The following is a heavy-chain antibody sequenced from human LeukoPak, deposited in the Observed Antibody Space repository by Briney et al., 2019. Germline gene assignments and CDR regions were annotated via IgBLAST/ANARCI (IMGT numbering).Heavy chain of an antibody. Sequence: SETLSLTCTVSGGSISSYYWSWIRQPAGKGLEWIGRIYTSGSTNYNPSLKSRVTMSVDTSKNQFSLKLSSVIAADTAVYYCARDRGGFGELITYYFDYWGQGTLVTVSS. V-gene: IGHV4-4*07. D-gene: IGHD3-10*01. CDR3: ARDRGGFGELITYYFDY. CDR2: IYTSGST. CDR1: GGSISSYY. J-gene: IGHJ4*02.